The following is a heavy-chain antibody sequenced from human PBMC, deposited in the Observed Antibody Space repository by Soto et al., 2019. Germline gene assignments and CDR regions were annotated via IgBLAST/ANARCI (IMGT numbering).Heavy chain of an antibody. D-gene: IGHD3-10*01. V-gene: IGHV4-34*01. J-gene: IGHJ4*02. CDR3: ARTVVIRGIIIREFDY. Sequence: PSETLSLTCAVYGGSFSGYYWSWIRQPRGKGLEWIGEIYHSGTTNYNPSLKSRVTISVDTSKNQFSLHLSSVTAADTAVYYCARTVVIRGIIIREFDYWGQGNLVTVSS. CDR2: IYHSGTT. CDR1: GGSFSGYY.